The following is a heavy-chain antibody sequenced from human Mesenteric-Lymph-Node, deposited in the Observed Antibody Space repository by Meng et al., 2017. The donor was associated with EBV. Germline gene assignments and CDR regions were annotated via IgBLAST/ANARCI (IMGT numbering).Heavy chain of an antibody. Sequence: QGQLHGGAPRLLKPSGTLPLTCAVYGGSFSVYDGSWVRQPPGKGLEWIGEIGEINHREITNYSPSLKSRVTMSVDTSNNQFSLKLSSVTAADTAVYYCASRSGHSDYWGQGTLVTVSS. D-gene: IGHD3-10*01. V-gene: IGHV4-34*01. J-gene: IGHJ4*02. CDR1: GGSFSVYD. CDR3: ASRSGHSDY. CDR2: IGEINHREIT.